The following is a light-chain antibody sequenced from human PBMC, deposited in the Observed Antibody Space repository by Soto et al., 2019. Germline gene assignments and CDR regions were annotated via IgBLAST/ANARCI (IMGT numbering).Light chain of an antibody. CDR2: DVT. J-gene: IGLJ2*01. CDR1: SSDVGAYNY. V-gene: IGLV2-8*01. CDR3: SSYTGSDNLV. Sequence: QSAPTQPPSASGSPGQSVTISCTGTSSDVGAYNYVSWYQQHPGKAPKLMIYDVTTRPSGVPDLFSGSKSGNTASLTVYGLQAEDEADYFCSSYTGSDNLVFGGGTKLTVL.